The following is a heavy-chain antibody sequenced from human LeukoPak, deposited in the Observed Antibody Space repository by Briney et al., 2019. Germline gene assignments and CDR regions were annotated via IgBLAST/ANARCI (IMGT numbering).Heavy chain of an antibody. CDR2: ISGSGDAT. D-gene: IGHD4-23*01. CDR3: GGITRYYFDY. J-gene: IGHJ4*02. Sequence: PGGSLRLSCAASGFTYRSYGMSWVRQAPGKGLEWVSTISGSGDATFYADSVKGRFTIARDNSRNTLDLQMNSLRAEDTAVYYCGGITRYYFDYWGQGTLVTVSS. V-gene: IGHV3-23*01. CDR1: GFTYRSYG.